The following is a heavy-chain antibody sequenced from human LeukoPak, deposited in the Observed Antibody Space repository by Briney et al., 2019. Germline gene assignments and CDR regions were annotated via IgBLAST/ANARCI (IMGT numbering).Heavy chain of an antibody. V-gene: IGHV1-46*01. CDR3: AREYGDGYWYFDL. CDR2: INPSGGST. Sequence: ASVKVSCKASGYTFTSYYMHWVRQAPGQGLEWMGIINPSGGSTSYAQKFQGRVTMTGNTSISTAYMELSSLRSEDTAVYYCAREYGDGYWYFDLWGRGTLVSVSS. CDR1: GYTFTSYY. J-gene: IGHJ2*01. D-gene: IGHD4-17*01.